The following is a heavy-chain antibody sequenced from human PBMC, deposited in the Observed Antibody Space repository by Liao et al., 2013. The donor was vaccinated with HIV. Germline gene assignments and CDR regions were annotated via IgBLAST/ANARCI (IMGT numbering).Heavy chain of an antibody. J-gene: IGHJ3*02. Sequence: QLQLQESGPGLVKPSETLSLTCTVSGGSISSGSYYWSWIRQPAGKGLEWIGRIYTSGSTNYNPSLKSRVTISVDTSKNQFSLKLSSVTAADTAVYYCARVSSSGWYSFSVGHDAFDIWGQGTMVTVSS. V-gene: IGHV4-61*02. CDR3: ARVSSSGWYSFSVGHDAFDI. D-gene: IGHD6-19*01. CDR2: IYTSGST. CDR1: GGSISSGSYY.